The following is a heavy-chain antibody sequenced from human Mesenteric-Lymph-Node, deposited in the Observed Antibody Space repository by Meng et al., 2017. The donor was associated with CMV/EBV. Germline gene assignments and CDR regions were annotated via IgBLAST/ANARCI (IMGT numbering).Heavy chain of an antibody. CDR1: GFTVSSNY. D-gene: IGHD1-14*01. Sequence: GESLKISCAASGFTVSSNYMSWVRQAPGKGLEWVSVIYSGGSTYYADSVKDRFTISRDNSKNTLYLQMNSLRAEDTAVYYCARGFNRPYNWFDPWGQGTLVTVSS. CDR2: IYSGGST. CDR3: ARGFNRPYNWFDP. V-gene: IGHV3-53*01. J-gene: IGHJ5*02.